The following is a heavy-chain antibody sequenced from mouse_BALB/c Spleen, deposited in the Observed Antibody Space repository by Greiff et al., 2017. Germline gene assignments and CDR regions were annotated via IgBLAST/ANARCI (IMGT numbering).Heavy chain of an antibody. V-gene: IGHV14-4*02. J-gene: IGHJ3*01. Sequence: EVQLQQSGAELVRSGASVKLSCTASGFNIKDYYMHWVKQRPEQGLEWIGWIDPENGDTEYAPKFQGKATMTADTSSNTAYLQLSSLTSEDTAVYYCNAYTMITFAYWGQGTLVTVSA. CDR1: GFNIKDYY. CDR3: NAYTMITFAY. CDR2: IDPENGDT. D-gene: IGHD2-4*01.